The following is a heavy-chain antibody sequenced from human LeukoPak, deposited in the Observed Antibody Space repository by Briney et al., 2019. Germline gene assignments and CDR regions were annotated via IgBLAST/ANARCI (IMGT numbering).Heavy chain of an antibody. CDR2: INDSGST. CDR1: GGSISTYY. CDR3: ARDTYYYGSGNWAGAFDI. J-gene: IGHJ3*02. D-gene: IGHD3-10*01. V-gene: IGHV4-59*01. Sequence: SETLSLTCTVSGGSISTYYWSWIRQPPGKGLEWIGYINDSGSTNYNPSLSSRVTISLDTSKKQVSLKLSSTTAADTAVYYCARDTYYYGSGNWAGAFDIWGQGTMVTVSS.